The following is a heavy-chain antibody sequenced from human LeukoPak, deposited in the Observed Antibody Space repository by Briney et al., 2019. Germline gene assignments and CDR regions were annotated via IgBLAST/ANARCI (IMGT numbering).Heavy chain of an antibody. CDR1: GGSISSGYY. D-gene: IGHD6-19*01. V-gene: IGHV4-38-2*02. CDR2: IYHSGST. Sequence: PSETLSLTCTVSGGSISSGYYWGWIRQPPGKGLEWIGSIYHSGSTYYNPSLKSRVTISVDTSKNQFSLKLSSVTAADTAVYYCAREIYGWSYFDYWGQGTLVTVSS. CDR3: AREIYGWSYFDY. J-gene: IGHJ4*02.